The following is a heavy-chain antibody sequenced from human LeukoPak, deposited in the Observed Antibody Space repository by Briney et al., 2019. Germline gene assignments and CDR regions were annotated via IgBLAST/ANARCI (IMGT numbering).Heavy chain of an antibody. Sequence: KAGGSLRLSCAASGFTFSSYAMSWVRQAPGKGLEWVSAISGSGGSTYYADSVKGRFTISRDNSKNTLYLQMNSLRAEDTAVYYCAKGGVPGYRSGGSCYAGNFDYWGQGTLVTVSS. V-gene: IGHV3-23*01. D-gene: IGHD2-15*01. J-gene: IGHJ4*02. CDR1: GFTFSSYA. CDR3: AKGGVPGYRSGGSCYAGNFDY. CDR2: ISGSGGST.